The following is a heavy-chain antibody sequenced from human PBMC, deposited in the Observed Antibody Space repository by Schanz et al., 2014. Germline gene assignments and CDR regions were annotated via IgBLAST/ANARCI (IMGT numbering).Heavy chain of an antibody. V-gene: IGHV3-9*01. CDR1: GFRFDDYA. D-gene: IGHD2-21*01. CDR2: MSWNAGSL. J-gene: IGHJ4*02. CDR3: ARFLARYQYYGVDV. Sequence: EVQLVESGGGLVQPGRSLRLSCVASGFRFDDYAMHWVRQAPGKGLEWVSGMSWNAGSLGYGDSVKGRFTISRDNGETSVYLQINSLRVEDTAVYYCARFLARYQYYGVDVWGQGTLVTVSS.